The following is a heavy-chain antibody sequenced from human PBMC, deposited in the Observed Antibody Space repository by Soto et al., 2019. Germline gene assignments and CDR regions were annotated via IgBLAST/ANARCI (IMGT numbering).Heavy chain of an antibody. V-gene: IGHV1-69*02. CDR3: ASAGGIAARLDFSDASSSYYIDV. J-gene: IGHJ6*03. CDR2: IIPILGIA. CDR1: GGTFSSYT. D-gene: IGHD6-6*01. Sequence: ASVKVSCKASGGTFSSYTISWVRQAPGQGLEWMGRIIPILGIANYAQKFQGRVTITADKSTSTAYMELSSLRSEDTAVYYCASAGGIAARLDFSDASSSYYIDVWGQGTTVPVS.